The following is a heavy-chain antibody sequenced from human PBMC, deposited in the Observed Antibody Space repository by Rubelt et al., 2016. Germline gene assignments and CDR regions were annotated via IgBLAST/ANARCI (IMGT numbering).Heavy chain of an antibody. Sequence: RRGRGQRLEWIGWIVVGSGNTIYAQKFQGRVTMTEDTSTDTAYMELSSLRSEDTAVYYCATILRARDAFDIWDQGTMVTVSS. CDR2: IVVGSGNT. V-gene: IGHV1-58*01. CDR3: ATILRARDAFDI. D-gene: IGHD3-9*01. J-gene: IGHJ3*02.